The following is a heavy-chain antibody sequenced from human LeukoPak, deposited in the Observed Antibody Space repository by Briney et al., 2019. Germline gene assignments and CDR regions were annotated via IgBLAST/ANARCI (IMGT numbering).Heavy chain of an antibody. CDR1: GFIFSSHG. CDR3: TRSQFITVAGTGWYFDL. J-gene: IGHJ2*01. CDR2: IYSGGST. V-gene: IGHV3-53*01. Sequence: GGSLRLSCAASGFIFSSHGMSWVRQAPGKGLEWVSLIYSGGSTYYADSVKGRFTISRDNSKDTVFLQMNSLRAEDTAVYYCTRSQFITVAGTGWYFDLWGRGTLVTVSS. D-gene: IGHD6-19*01.